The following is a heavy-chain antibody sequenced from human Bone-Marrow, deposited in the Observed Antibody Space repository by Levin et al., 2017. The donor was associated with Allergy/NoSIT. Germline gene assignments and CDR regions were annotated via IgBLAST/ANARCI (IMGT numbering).Heavy chain of an antibody. CDR2: TYYRSKWYN. CDR1: GASVSSNRAA. V-gene: IGHV6-1*01. CDR3: VREGDYFDC. Sequence: SETLSLTCAISGASVSSNRAAWNWIRQSPSRGLEWLGRTYYRSKWYNDYVESVKSRININPDTSKNQFSLQLNSVTPEDTAVYYCVREGDYFDCWGQGTLVTVSS. D-gene: IGHD1-26*01. J-gene: IGHJ4*02.